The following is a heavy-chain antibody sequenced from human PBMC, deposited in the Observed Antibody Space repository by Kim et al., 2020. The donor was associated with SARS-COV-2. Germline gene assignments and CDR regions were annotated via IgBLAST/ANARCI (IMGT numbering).Heavy chain of an antibody. V-gene: IGHV3-74*01. CDR1: GFAFRNYW. Sequence: GGSLRLSCAASGFAFRNYWMHWVRQAPGRELVWVSRINSDETSTTYADSVKGRFAISRDNAKNTLYLQMNSLGAEDTAVYYCARLADSYYYYYMDVWGKGTTVTVSS. D-gene: IGHD2-15*01. CDR3: ARLADSYYYYYMDV. CDR2: INSDETST. J-gene: IGHJ6*03.